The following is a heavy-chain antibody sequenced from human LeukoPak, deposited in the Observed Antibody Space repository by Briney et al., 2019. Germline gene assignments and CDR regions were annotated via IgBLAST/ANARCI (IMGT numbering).Heavy chain of an antibody. CDR2: INSDGSST. CDR3: AKDKSSSWYRNAFDI. J-gene: IGHJ3*02. Sequence: GGSLRLSCAASGFTFSSYWMHWVRQAPGKGLVWVSRINSDGSSTSYADSVKGRFTISRDNAKNSLYLQMNSLRAEDTALYYCAKDKSSSWYRNAFDIWGQGTMVTVSS. CDR1: GFTFSSYW. D-gene: IGHD6-13*01. V-gene: IGHV3-74*01.